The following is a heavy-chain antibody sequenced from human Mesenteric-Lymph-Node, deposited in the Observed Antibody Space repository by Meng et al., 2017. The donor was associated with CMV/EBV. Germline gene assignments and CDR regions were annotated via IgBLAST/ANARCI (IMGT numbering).Heavy chain of an antibody. CDR3: AREETGTRNAFDI. D-gene: IGHD1-1*01. Sequence: GESLKISCTASGFTFSSYAMGWVRQAPGKGLDWVSGISGSGTSTFYADSVQGRFTISRDNAKNSLYLQMNSLRAEDTAVYYCAREETGTRNAFDIWGQGTMVTVSS. CDR2: ISGSGTST. J-gene: IGHJ3*02. CDR1: GFTFSSYA. V-gene: IGHV3-23*01.